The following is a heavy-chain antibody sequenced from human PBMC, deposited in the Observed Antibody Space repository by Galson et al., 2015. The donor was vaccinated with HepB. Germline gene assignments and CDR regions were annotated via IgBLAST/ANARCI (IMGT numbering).Heavy chain of an antibody. CDR2: INPNSGGT. V-gene: IGHV1-2*02. J-gene: IGHJ3*02. CDR3: ARVGVPAAIGAFDI. Sequence: SVKVSCKASGYTFTGYYMHWVRQAPGQGLEWMGWINPNSGGTNYAQKFQGRVTMTRDTSISTAYMELSRLRSDDTAVYYCARVGVPAAIGAFDIWGQGTMVTVSS. CDR1: GYTFTGYY. D-gene: IGHD2-2*02.